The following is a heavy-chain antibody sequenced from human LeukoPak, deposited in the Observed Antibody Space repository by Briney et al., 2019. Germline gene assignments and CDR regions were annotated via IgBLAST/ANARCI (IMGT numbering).Heavy chain of an antibody. CDR2: ISYDGSNK. CDR1: GFTFSSYA. V-gene: IGHV3-30-3*01. CDR3: AAARYGWYFDL. J-gene: IGHJ2*01. D-gene: IGHD1-1*01. Sequence: PGRSLRLSCAASGFTFSSYAVHWVRQAPGKGLEWVAVISYDGSNKYYADSVKGRFTISRDNSKNTLYLQMNSLRAEDTAVYYCAAARYGWYFDLWGRGTLVTVSS.